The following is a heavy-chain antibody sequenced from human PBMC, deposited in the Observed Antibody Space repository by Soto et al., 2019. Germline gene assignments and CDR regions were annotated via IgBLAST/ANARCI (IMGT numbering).Heavy chain of an antibody. V-gene: IGHV3-23*01. D-gene: IGHD6-19*01. CDR2: ISGSGVST. Sequence: PGGSLRLSCAASGFTFSSYTMHWVRQTPGKGLEWVSVISGSGVSTYYADSVKGRFTISRDNSKNTLYLQMNSLRAEDTAVYYCAKEGEHSSGWANFDYWGQGTLVTVS. CDR3: AKEGEHSSGWANFDY. CDR1: GFTFSSYT. J-gene: IGHJ4*02.